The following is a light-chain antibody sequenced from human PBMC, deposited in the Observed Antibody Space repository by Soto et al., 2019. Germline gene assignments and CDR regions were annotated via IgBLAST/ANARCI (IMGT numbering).Light chain of an antibody. J-gene: IGLJ1*01. V-gene: IGLV2-8*01. CDR3: SSYAGSNNVPV. CDR1: SSDVGGYNY. Sequence: QSALTQPPSASGSPGQSVTISCTGTSSDVGGYNYVSWYQQHPGKAPKLMIYEVSKRPSGVPDRFSGSKSGNTASLTVSGLQADDEADYYCSSYAGSNNVPVFGTGTQLTVL. CDR2: EVS.